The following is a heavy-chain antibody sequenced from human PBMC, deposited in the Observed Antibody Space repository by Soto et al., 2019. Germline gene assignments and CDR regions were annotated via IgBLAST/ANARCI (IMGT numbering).Heavy chain of an antibody. Sequence: VSVQVCAEASGFTFTRYKMHGLRQSAGQGPEWMGWINPNSGGTNYAQKFQGRVTMTRDTSISTAYMELSRLRSDDTAVYYCARGLPSGYDAYYGMGVWGQGTTVTVSS. V-gene: IGHV1-2*02. J-gene: IGHJ6*01. CDR1: GFTFTRYK. D-gene: IGHD5-12*01. CDR3: ARGLPSGYDAYYGMGV. CDR2: INPNSGGT.